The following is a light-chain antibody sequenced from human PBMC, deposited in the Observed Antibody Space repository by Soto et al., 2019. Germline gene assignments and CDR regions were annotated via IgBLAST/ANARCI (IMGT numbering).Light chain of an antibody. CDR2: GAS. Sequence: DIQMTQSPSSLSASVGDRVTTTCRASQTISNYLNWYQQKSGKAPKXLIYGASRLQSGVPSRYSGSGVGTDLTITISGLQPEDFETYDCQQSYSSPYTFGPGTKVDIK. CDR3: QQSYSSPYT. V-gene: IGKV1-39*01. J-gene: IGKJ3*01. CDR1: QTISNY.